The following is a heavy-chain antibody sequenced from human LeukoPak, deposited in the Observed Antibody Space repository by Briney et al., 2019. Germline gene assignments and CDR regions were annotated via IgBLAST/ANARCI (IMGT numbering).Heavy chain of an antibody. Sequence: SETLSLTCTVSGGSLSTTSYYWGWIRQPPGKGLEWIGSIYYSGSTYYNPSLESRVTMSIDTSKNQFSLKLSSVTAADTAVYYCARDRGPAAAIFDYWGQGTLVTVSS. CDR2: IYYSGST. J-gene: IGHJ4*02. V-gene: IGHV4-39*07. CDR1: GGSLSTTSYY. D-gene: IGHD2-2*01. CDR3: ARDRGPAAAIFDY.